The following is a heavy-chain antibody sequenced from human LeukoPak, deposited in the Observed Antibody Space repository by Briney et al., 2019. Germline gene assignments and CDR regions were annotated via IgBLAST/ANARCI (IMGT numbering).Heavy chain of an antibody. D-gene: IGHD6-19*01. J-gene: IGHJ5*02. Sequence: SETLSLXCAVYGGSFSGYYWSWIRQPPGKGLEWIGEINHSGSTNYNPSLKSRVTISVDTSKNQFSLKLSSVTAADTAVYYCARGGHSSGWYGAHNWFDPWGQGTLVTVSS. V-gene: IGHV4-34*01. CDR3: ARGGHSSGWYGAHNWFDP. CDR2: INHSGST. CDR1: GGSFSGYY.